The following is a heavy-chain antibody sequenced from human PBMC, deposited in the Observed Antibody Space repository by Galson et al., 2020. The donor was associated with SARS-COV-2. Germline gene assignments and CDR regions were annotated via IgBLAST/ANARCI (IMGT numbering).Heavy chain of an antibody. J-gene: IGHJ3*02. CDR2: VHYNDDT. CDR1: GYY. V-gene: IGHV4-61*08. CDR3: ARVRVITIVLSGGDFDI. Sequence: GYYLGCIRQSPVKRLDCIGYVHYNDDTSYNPSLERRLTISEDTSKNQLALNLTSVSAAYKALYYCARVRVITIVLSGGDFDIWGRGKLVNVFS. D-gene: IGHD3-10*01.